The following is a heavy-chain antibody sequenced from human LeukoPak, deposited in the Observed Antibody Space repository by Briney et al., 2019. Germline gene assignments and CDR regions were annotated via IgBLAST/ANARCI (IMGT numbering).Heavy chain of an antibody. Sequence: GGSLRLSCAASGFTFSDYYMSWIRQAPGKGLEWVSYISSSGSTIYYADSVKGRFTISRDNAKNSLYLQMNSLRAEDTAVYYCARKYDDDYYYYGMDVWGQGTTVTVSS. CDR1: GFTFSDYY. J-gene: IGHJ6*02. CDR2: ISSSGSTI. D-gene: IGHD3-3*01. V-gene: IGHV3-11*01. CDR3: ARKYDDDYYYYGMDV.